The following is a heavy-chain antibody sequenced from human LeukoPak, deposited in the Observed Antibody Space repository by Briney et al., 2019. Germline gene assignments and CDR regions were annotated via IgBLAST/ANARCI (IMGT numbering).Heavy chain of an antibody. CDR2: IWSDGSKK. J-gene: IGHJ4*02. Sequence: GGSLRLSCAASGFSFSSHGFHWVRQAPGKRLEWVAAIWSDGSKKSYGDSVKGRFTISRDISKSTVYLQMNSLRVEDTALYFCARDTAVAALDCRGQGTLVTVSS. V-gene: IGHV3-33*01. D-gene: IGHD6-19*01. CDR1: GFSFSSHG. CDR3: ARDTAVAALDC.